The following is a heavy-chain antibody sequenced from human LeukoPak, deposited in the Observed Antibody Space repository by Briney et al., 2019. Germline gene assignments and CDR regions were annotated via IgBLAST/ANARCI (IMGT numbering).Heavy chain of an antibody. CDR1: GFTFRSYW. CDR3: AREKAYNDFLSDLDY. J-gene: IGHJ4*02. CDR2: IKYDGSEK. D-gene: IGHD3-3*01. V-gene: IGHV3-7*01. Sequence: GGSLRLSCAASGFTFRSYWMTWVRQAPGKGLEWVANIKYDGSEKYYVDSVKGRFIISRDNARNSLYLQIYSLRAEDTAVYYCAREKAYNDFLSDLDYWGQGTLVTVSS.